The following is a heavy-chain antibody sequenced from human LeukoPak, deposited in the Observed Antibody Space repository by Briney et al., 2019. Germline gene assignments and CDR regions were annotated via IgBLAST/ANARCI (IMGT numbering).Heavy chain of an antibody. J-gene: IGHJ2*01. V-gene: IGHV1-8*01. CDR3: ARGAPDYYDSSGYQYWYFDL. CDR1: GYTFTSYD. CDR2: MNPNSGNT. Sequence: ASVKVSCKASGYTFTSYDINWVRQATGQGLAWMGWMNPNSGNTGYAQKFQGRVTMTRNTSISTAYMELSSLRSEDTAVYYCARGAPDYYDSSGYQYWYFDLWGRGTLVTVSS. D-gene: IGHD3-22*01.